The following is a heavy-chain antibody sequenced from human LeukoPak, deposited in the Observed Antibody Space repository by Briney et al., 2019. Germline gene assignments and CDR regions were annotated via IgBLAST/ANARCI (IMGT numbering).Heavy chain of an antibody. D-gene: IGHD1-14*01. CDR2: MNPNNSDI. J-gene: IGHJ4*02. V-gene: IGHV1-8*01. Sequence: ASVKVSCKASGYTFTSYHINWVRQATGQGLEWVGWMNPNNSDIGYAQKFQGRVTMTRNTSIGTAYMELSSLRSEDTAIYYCVRVPPGTTIYAYWGQGTLVTVSS. CDR3: VRVPPGTTIYAY. CDR1: GYTFTSYH.